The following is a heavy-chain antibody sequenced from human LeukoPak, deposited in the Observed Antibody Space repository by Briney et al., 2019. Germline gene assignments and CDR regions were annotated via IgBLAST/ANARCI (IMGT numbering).Heavy chain of an antibody. Sequence: GGSLRLSCAASGFTFSSYGMHCVRQAPGKGLEWVAFIRYDGSNKYYADSVKGRFTISRDNSKNTLYLQMSSLRAEDTAVYYCAKTAEFGRYFDYWGQGTLVTVSS. CDR1: GFTFSSYG. CDR3: AKTAEFGRYFDY. V-gene: IGHV3-30*02. CDR2: IRYDGSNK. D-gene: IGHD3-3*01. J-gene: IGHJ4*02.